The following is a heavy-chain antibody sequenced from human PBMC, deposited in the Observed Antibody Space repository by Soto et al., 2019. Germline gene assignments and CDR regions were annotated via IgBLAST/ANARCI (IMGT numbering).Heavy chain of an antibody. CDR3: VRDNYHIIVTPFDL. J-gene: IGHJ4*02. CDR1: GFTFSNLE. CDR2: ISFRWTTT. Sequence: GGSLRLSGAASGFTFSNLELNWVRQVPGKGLEWLSYISFRWTTTYYAGSVRGRFTISRDNAKNSVFLQMDSLRVEDTAIYYCVRDNYHIIVTPFDLWGQGTLVTVSS. D-gene: IGHD2-21*01. V-gene: IGHV3-48*03.